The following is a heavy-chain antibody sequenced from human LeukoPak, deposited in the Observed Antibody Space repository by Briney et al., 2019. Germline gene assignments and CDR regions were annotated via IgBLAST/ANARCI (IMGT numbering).Heavy chain of an antibody. CDR1: GGSIRNYD. D-gene: IGHD2-2*01. J-gene: IGHJ5*02. V-gene: IGHV4-59*08. Sequence: PSETLSLTCSVSGGSIRNYDSSWIRQSPGKGLEWIGNVDKRGSTNYNPSFKSRVIVSSDTSRNEFSLTLNSVTAADTAIYYCARGGSSCYGCHDWFDPWGQGTRVTVSS. CDR2: VDKRGST. CDR3: ARGGSSCYGCHDWFDP.